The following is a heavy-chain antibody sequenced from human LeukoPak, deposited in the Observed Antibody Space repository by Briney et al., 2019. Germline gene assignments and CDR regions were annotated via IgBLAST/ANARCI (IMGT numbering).Heavy chain of an antibody. CDR1: GFTFSSYA. CDR2: ISGSGDGT. V-gene: IGHV3-23*01. Sequence: PGGSLRLSCAASGFTFSSYAMSWVRQAPGKGLEWVSAISGSGDGTYYADSVKGRFTISRDNSKNTLYLQMNSLRAEDTAIYYCAKDLPSYCGGDCDNWFDPWGQGTLVTVSS. J-gene: IGHJ5*02. CDR3: AKDLPSYCGGDCDNWFDP. D-gene: IGHD2-21*02.